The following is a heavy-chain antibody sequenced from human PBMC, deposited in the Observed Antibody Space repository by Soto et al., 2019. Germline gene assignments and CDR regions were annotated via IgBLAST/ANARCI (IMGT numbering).Heavy chain of an antibody. D-gene: IGHD6-13*01. CDR1: GGTFSSYT. CDR3: ARAESAAPRVFYYYYGMDV. V-gene: IGHV1-69*02. CDR2: IIPILGIA. J-gene: IGHJ6*02. Sequence: QVQLVQSGAEVKKPGSSVKVSCKASGGTFSSYTISWVRQAPGQGLEWMGRIIPILGIANYAQKFQGRVTITADKSTSTAYMELSSLRSEDTAVYYCARAESAAPRVFYYYYGMDVWGQGTTVTVSS.